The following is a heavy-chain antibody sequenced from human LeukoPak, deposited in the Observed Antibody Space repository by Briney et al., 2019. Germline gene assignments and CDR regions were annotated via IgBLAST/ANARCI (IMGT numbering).Heavy chain of an antibody. D-gene: IGHD3-10*01. CDR1: GFTFSSHW. V-gene: IGHV3-30*03. CDR2: TSSDLNVK. Sequence: GGSLRLSCAASGFTFSSHWMHWVRQAPGKGLEWVAVTSSDLNVKLYADSVKGRFTISRDNSRSTLYLQMNSLRPEDTAIYYCAREGYYGSGSPPSLYFDYWGQGTLVTVSS. J-gene: IGHJ4*02. CDR3: AREGYYGSGSPPSLYFDY.